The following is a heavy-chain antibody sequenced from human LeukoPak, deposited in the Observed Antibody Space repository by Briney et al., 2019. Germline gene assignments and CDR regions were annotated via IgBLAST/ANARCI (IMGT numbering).Heavy chain of an antibody. V-gene: IGHV3-74*01. CDR3: ARVYRIAIDGLDAFDI. CDR1: GFTFSGYW. D-gene: IGHD6-13*01. CDR2: INIDGGST. J-gene: IGHJ3*02. Sequence: GGSLRLSCAASGFTFSGYWMHWVRQAPGKGLVWVSHINIDGGSTSYADSVKGRFTISRDNAKNTLYLQMNSLRAEDTAVYYCARVYRIAIDGLDAFDIWGQGTMVTVSS.